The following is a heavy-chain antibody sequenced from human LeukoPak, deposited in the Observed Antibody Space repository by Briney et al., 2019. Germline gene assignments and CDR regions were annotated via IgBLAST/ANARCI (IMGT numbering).Heavy chain of an antibody. V-gene: IGHV1-69*05. CDR2: IIPIFGTA. Sequence: ASVKVSCKASGYTFTSYGISWVRQAPGQGLEWMGGIIPIFGTANYAQKFQGRATITTDESTSTAYMELSSLRSEDTAVYYCASLNSSSWYLYNWFDPCGQGSLVTVSS. CDR1: GYTFTSYG. D-gene: IGHD6-13*01. CDR3: ASLNSSSWYLYNWFDP. J-gene: IGHJ5*02.